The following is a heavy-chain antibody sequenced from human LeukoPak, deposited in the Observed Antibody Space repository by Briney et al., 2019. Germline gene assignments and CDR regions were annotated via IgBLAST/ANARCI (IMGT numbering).Heavy chain of an antibody. D-gene: IGHD4-17*01. Sequence: TPSETLSLTCTVSGGPISSGGYCWSWIRQHPGKGLQWIGYIYYSGSTYYNPSLKSRVTISVDTSKNQFSLKLSSVTAADTAVYYCARVDYGDGFDYWGQGTLVTVSS. CDR3: ARVDYGDGFDY. CDR1: GGPISSGGYC. V-gene: IGHV4-31*03. J-gene: IGHJ4*02. CDR2: IYYSGST.